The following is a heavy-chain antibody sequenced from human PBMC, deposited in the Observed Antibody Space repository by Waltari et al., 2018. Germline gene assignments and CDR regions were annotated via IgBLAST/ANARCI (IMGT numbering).Heavy chain of an antibody. V-gene: IGHV3-33*01. D-gene: IGHD3-10*01. CDR3: ARDAGSGSQSLDY. CDR1: GFTFGSYG. CDR2: IWYDGSNK. Sequence: QVQLVESGGGVVQPGRSLRLSCAASGFTFGSYGMHWVRQAPGKGLEWVAVIWYDGSNKYYADSVKGRFTISRDNSKNTLYLQMNSLRAEDTAVYYCARDAGSGSQSLDYWGQGTLVTVSS. J-gene: IGHJ4*02.